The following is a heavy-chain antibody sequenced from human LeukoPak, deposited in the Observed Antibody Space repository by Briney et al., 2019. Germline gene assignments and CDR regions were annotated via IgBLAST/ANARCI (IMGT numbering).Heavy chain of an antibody. V-gene: IGHV3-20*04. Sequence: GGSLRLSCAASGFTFGNCGMSWVRQAPGKGLEWVSGINWNGGSTGYADSVEGRFTISRDNAKNSQYLQMNSLSVEDTALYYCARAQTYGDSRLLLDYWGQGTLVTVSS. D-gene: IGHD4-17*01. CDR2: INWNGGST. J-gene: IGHJ4*02. CDR1: GFTFGNCG. CDR3: ARAQTYGDSRLLLDY.